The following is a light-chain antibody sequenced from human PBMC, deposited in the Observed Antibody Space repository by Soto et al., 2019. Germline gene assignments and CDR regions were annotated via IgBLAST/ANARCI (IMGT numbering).Light chain of an antibody. V-gene: IGKV1-39*01. J-gene: IGKJ2*01. CDR1: QSISNY. CDR2: LTS. Sequence: DIQMTQSPSSLSASVGDRITITCRASQSISNYLNWYQQKPGKAPNLLIYLTSNLQSGVPSRFSGSGFGADFTLTISSLQPEDFATYYCQQSYSTPYTFGQGTKLEIK. CDR3: QQSYSTPYT.